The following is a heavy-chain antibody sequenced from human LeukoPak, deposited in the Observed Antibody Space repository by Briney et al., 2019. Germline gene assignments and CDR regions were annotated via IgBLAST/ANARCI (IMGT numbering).Heavy chain of an antibody. J-gene: IGHJ4*02. D-gene: IGHD4-17*01. CDR1: GYTFTVYY. V-gene: IGHV1-2*02. CDR3: ARDRTYGDSPFEY. Sequence: GASVKVSCKASGYTFTVYYIHWVRQAPGPGLEWMGWINPNTGATNYAQNFQGRVTMTRDTSNSTAYMELRRLRSDDTAVYYCARDRTYGDSPFEYWGQGTQVTVTS. CDR2: INPNTGAT.